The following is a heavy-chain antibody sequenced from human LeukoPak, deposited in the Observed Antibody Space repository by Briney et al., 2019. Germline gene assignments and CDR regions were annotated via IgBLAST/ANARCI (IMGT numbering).Heavy chain of an antibody. V-gene: IGHV4-38-2*01. D-gene: IGHD3-22*01. J-gene: IGHJ4*02. CDR2: IYHSGST. CDR3: ARHTYYYDSSGLYYFDY. Sequence: SEALSLTCAVSGYSISSGYYWGWIRQPPGKGLEWIGSIYHSGSTYYNPSLKSRVTISVDTSKNQFSLKLSSVTAADTAVYYCARHTYYYDSSGLYYFDYWGQGTLVTVSS. CDR1: GYSISSGYY.